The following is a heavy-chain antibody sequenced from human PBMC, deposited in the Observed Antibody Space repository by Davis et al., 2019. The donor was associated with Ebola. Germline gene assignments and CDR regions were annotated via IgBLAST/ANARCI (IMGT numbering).Heavy chain of an antibody. CDR2: MNPNSGNT. D-gene: IGHD2-2*01. V-gene: IGHV1-8*02. J-gene: IGHJ6*02. CDR3: ARGRPQLVPAAMQYYYYGMDV. Sequence: ASVKVSCKASGGTFSSYAINWVRQATGQGLEWMGWMNPNSGNTGYAQKFQGRVTMTRENSMSTAYMELRSLRSEDTAVYYCARGRPQLVPAAMQYYYYGMDVWGQGTTVTVSS. CDR1: GGTFSSYA.